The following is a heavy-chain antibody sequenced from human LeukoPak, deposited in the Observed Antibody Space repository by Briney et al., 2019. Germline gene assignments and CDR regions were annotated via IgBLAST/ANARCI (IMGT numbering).Heavy chain of an antibody. V-gene: IGHV3-23*01. J-gene: IGHJ4*02. CDR3: ATGEYYFDF. Sequence: PGGSLRLSCAASGFTFPNYDMSWVRQAPGKGLEWVSTISDSGHDTSYADSVKGRFTISRENSKNTLYLQMSSLRAEDTALYYCATGEYYFDFWGQGTLVTVSS. D-gene: IGHD3-16*01. CDR1: GFTFPNYD. CDR2: ISDSGHDT.